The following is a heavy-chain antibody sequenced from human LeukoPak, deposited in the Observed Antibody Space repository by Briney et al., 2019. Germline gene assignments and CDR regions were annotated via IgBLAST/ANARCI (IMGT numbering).Heavy chain of an antibody. CDR1: DYSISSGYF. V-gene: IGHV4-61*01. CDR3: ARGLLWFGELLEYYFDY. Sequence: SETLSLTCSVSDYSISSGYFWGWIRQPPGKGLEWIGYIYYSGSTNYNPSLKSRVTISVDTSKNQFSLKLSSVTAADTAVYYCARGLLWFGELLEYYFDYWGQGTLVTVSS. J-gene: IGHJ4*02. CDR2: IYYSGST. D-gene: IGHD3-10*01.